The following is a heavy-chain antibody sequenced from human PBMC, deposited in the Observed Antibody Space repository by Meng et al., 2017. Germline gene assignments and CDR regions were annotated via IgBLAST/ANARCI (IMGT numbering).Heavy chain of an antibody. CDR3: ARSPPGRYSYGYGGDWFDP. V-gene: IGHV1-69*13. D-gene: IGHD5-18*01. J-gene: IGHJ5*02. CDR1: GGTFSSYA. CDR2: IIPIFGTA. Sequence: SVKVPCKASGGTFSSYAISWVRQPPGQGLVWMGGIIPIFGTANYAQKFQGRVTITADESTSTAYMELNSLRSEDTAVYYCARSPPGRYSYGYGGDWFDPWGQGTLVTVSS.